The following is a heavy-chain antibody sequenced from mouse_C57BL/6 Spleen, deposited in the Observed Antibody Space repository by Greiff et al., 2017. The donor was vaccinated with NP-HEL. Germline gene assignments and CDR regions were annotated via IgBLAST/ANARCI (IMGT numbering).Heavy chain of an antibody. CDR2: ISSGGSYT. CDR3: ARHGGGSSYYYAMDY. CDR1: GFTFSSYG. V-gene: IGHV5-6*01. Sequence: EVQLVESGGDLVKPGGSLKLSCAASGFTFSSYGMSWVRQTPDKRLEWVATISSGGSYTSYPDSVKGRFTISRDNAKNTLYLQMSSLKSEDTAMYYCARHGGGSSYYYAMDYWGQGTSVTVSS. D-gene: IGHD1-1*01. J-gene: IGHJ4*01.